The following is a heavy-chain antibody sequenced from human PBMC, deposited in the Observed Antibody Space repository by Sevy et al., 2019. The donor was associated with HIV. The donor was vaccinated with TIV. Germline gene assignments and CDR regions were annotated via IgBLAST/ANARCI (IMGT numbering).Heavy chain of an antibody. Sequence: WGSLRLSCAASGFTFSTYDMNWVRQAPGKGVEWISYISSSSSNIYCADSVKGRFTISRDNAKNSLFVQMHSLRAEDTAVYYCAREGGYTDQGMDVWGQGTTVTVSS. CDR3: AREGGYTDQGMDV. CDR2: ISSSSSNI. J-gene: IGHJ6*02. CDR1: GFTFSTYD. V-gene: IGHV3-48*01. D-gene: IGHD5-12*01.